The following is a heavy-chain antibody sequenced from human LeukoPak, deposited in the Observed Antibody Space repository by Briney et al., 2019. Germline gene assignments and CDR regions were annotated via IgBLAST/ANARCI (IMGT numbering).Heavy chain of an antibody. V-gene: IGHV4-38-2*01. CDR2: LYYTGSA. CDR1: GYSLSSGFY. J-gene: IGHJ4*02. D-gene: IGHD3-3*01. Sequence: SETLSLTCGVSGYSLSSGFYWGWIRQPLGKGLQWIGSLYYTGSAEYNPSLKSRLTMSMDKSKNQFSLRLNSVTAADTAVYYCARLWSGYNFDYWGQGTLVTVSS. CDR3: ARLWSGYNFDY.